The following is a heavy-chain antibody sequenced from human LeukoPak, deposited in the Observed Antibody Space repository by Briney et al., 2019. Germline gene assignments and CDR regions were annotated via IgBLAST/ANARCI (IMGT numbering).Heavy chain of an antibody. CDR2: ISGSGGST. V-gene: IGHV3-23*01. J-gene: IGHJ6*03. Sequence: GGSLRLSCAASGFTFSSYAMSSVRQAPGKGLEWVSAISGSGGSTYYADSVKGRFTISRDNSKNTLYLQMNSLRAEDTAVYYCADDFWSDYYYMDVWGKGTTVTVSS. CDR3: ADDFWSDYYYMDV. D-gene: IGHD3-3*01. CDR1: GFTFSSYA.